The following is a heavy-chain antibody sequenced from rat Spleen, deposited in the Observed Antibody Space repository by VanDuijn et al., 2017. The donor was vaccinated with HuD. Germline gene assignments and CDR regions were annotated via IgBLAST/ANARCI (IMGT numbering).Heavy chain of an antibody. CDR2: ISAGGDST. V-gene: IGHV5-27*01. Sequence: EVQMVESGGGLVQPGRSLKLSCAASGFTFSDYGMAWVRQAPTKGLEWVAYISAGGDSTYYRDSVKGRFTISRDNAKSTLYLQMDSLRSEDTATYYCTTGLQWGQGVMVTVSS. CDR3: TTGLQ. J-gene: IGHJ2*01. CDR1: GFTFSDYG. D-gene: IGHD1-1*01.